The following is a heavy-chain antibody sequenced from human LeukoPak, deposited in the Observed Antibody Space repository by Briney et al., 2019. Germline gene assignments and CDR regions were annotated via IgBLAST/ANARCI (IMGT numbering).Heavy chain of an antibody. CDR2: INAGNGNT. Sequence: ASVKVSCKASGYTFTSYAMHWVRQAPGQRLEWMGWINAGNGNTKYSQKFQGRVTITRDTSASTAYMELSSLRSEDTAVYYCARGPDYYDSSGYYSLGDWGQGTLVTVSS. D-gene: IGHD3-22*01. V-gene: IGHV1-3*01. CDR3: ARGPDYYDSSGYYSLGD. J-gene: IGHJ4*02. CDR1: GYTFTSYA.